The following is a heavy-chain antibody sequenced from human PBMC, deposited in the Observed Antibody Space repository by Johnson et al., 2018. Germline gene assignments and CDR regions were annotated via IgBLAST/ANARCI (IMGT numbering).Heavy chain of an antibody. Sequence: VQLVESGGGVVQPGRSLRLSCAASGFTFSSYGMHWVRQAPGKGLEWVAVLSYDGSNKYYADSVKGRFTISRDNSKNTLYLQMNSLRAEDTAVYYCAKDLKVLRYFDWLSYYYYYGMDVWGQGTTVTVSS. D-gene: IGHD3-9*01. CDR1: GFTFSSYG. V-gene: IGHV3-30*18. CDR2: LSYDGSNK. CDR3: AKDLKVLRYFDWLSYYYYYGMDV. J-gene: IGHJ6*02.